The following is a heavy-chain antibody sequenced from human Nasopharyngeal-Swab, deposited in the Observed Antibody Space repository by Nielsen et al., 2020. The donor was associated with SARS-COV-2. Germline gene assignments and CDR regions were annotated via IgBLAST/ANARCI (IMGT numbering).Heavy chain of an antibody. J-gene: IGHJ4*02. CDR2: INHSGST. CDR3: ARGDFWSDLDY. Sequence: GSLRLSCAVYGGSFSGYYWSWIRQPPGKGLEWIGEINHSGSTNYNPSLKSRVTISVDTSKNQFSPKLSSVTAADTAVYYCARGDFWSDLDYRGQGTLVTVSS. V-gene: IGHV4-34*01. CDR1: GGSFSGYY. D-gene: IGHD3-3*01.